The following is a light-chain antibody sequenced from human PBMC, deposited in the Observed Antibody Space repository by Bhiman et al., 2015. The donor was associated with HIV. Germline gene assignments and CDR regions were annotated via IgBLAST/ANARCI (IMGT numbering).Light chain of an antibody. CDR1: GSDIGAQFD. Sequence: QSVLTQPPSVSGAPGQKVTISCTGSGSDIGAQFDVHWYQYLPGEVPRLLIYETVNRPSGVPARFSGSKSGTSASLAITGLQAEDEADYYCSSYTTSSTYVFGTGTKVTVL. CDR3: SSYTTSSTYV. CDR2: ETV. V-gene: IGLV1-40*01. J-gene: IGLJ1*01.